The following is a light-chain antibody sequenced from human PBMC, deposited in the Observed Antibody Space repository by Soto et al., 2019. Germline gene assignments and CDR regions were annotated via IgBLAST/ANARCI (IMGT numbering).Light chain of an antibody. Sequence: IQVTQSPSTLSASVGDRVTITCGASQSIGTWLAWYQQTPGKAPKLLIFDASTSESGGPSRFSGSGSGTDFTLTISSLQPDDFATYYCQQYHNYPTFGQGTKVDIK. V-gene: IGKV1-5*01. CDR2: DAS. CDR1: QSIGTW. CDR3: QQYHNYPT. J-gene: IGKJ1*01.